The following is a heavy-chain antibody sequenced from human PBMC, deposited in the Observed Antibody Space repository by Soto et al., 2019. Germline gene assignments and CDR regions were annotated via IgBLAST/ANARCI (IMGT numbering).Heavy chain of an antibody. CDR2: ITSSSSYI. CDR3: ARAAAGTLFDY. D-gene: IGHD6-13*01. Sequence: PVGSLRLSCAASGFTFSSYTMNWVRQPPGKGLEWVSSITSSSSYIYYADSLKGRFTISRDNAKNSLHLQMNSLRDEDTAVYYCARAAAGTLFDYWGQGTLVTVSS. CDR1: GFTFSSYT. V-gene: IGHV3-21*01. J-gene: IGHJ4*02.